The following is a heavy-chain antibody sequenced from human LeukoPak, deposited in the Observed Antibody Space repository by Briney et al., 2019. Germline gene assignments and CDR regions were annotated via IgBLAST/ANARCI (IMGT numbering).Heavy chain of an antibody. D-gene: IGHD5-18*01. Sequence: GSLRLSCAASGFTFTSYWMSWVRQAPGKGLEWVANIKQDGSEKYYVDSVKGRFIISRDNAKNSLYLQMNSLGAEDTAVYYCARDLPFYSYDSYFDYWGQGTLVTVSS. V-gene: IGHV3-7*03. CDR2: IKQDGSEK. J-gene: IGHJ4*02. CDR1: GFTFTSYW. CDR3: ARDLPFYSYDSYFDY.